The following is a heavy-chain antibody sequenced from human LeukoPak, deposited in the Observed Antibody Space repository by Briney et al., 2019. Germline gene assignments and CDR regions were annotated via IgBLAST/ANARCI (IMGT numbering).Heavy chain of an antibody. CDR2: IFFTGRT. J-gene: IGHJ4*02. Sequence: PSQTLSLTCTVSGGSVNSGAYYWSWIRQFPGKGLEWIGQIFFTGRTDYNPSLKSRFAISIDTSRDQFSLELSSVSAADTATYYCARDRASGKDYWGQGTLVTVSS. D-gene: IGHD3-10*01. CDR1: GGSVNSGAYY. V-gene: IGHV4-31*03. CDR3: ARDRASGKDY.